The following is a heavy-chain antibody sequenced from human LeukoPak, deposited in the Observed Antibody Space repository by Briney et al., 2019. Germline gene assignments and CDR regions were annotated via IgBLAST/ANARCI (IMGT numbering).Heavy chain of an antibody. J-gene: IGHJ5*02. CDR2: IYYSGST. V-gene: IGHV4-59*01. CDR1: GGSISSYY. D-gene: IGHD2-2*01. CDR3: ARAPAATRGAWWFDP. Sequence: MASETLSLTCTVSGGSISSYYWSWIRQPPGKGLEWIGYIYYSGSTNYNPSLKSRVTISVDTSKNQFSLKLSSVTAADTAVYYCARAPAATRGAWWFDPWGQGTLVTVSS.